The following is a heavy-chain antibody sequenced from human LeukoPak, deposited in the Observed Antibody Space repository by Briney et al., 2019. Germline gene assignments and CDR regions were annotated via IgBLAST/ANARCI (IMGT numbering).Heavy chain of an antibody. V-gene: IGHV3-7*01. D-gene: IGHD3-10*01. CDR3: ARQHYYGSGSPPPNYFDY. J-gene: IGHJ4*02. Sequence: GSLRLSCPASGFTFSSYWMSWVRQAPGKGLEWVANIKQDGSEKYYVDSVKGRFTISRDNAKNSLYLQMNSLRAEDTAVYYCARQHYYGSGSPPPNYFDYWGQGTLVTVSS. CDR1: GFTFSSYW. CDR2: IKQDGSEK.